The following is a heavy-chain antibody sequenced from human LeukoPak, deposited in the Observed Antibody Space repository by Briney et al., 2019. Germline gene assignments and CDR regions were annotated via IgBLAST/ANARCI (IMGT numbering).Heavy chain of an antibody. CDR1: GGSISSYY. CDR2: IYHSGST. Sequence: PSETLSLTCTVSGGSISSYYWGWIRQPPGKGLEWIGSIYHSGSTYYNPSLKSRVTISVDTSKNQFSLKLSSVTAADTAVYYCASRSGSYFSWYFDLWGRGTLVTVSS. D-gene: IGHD1-26*01. J-gene: IGHJ2*01. V-gene: IGHV4-38-2*02. CDR3: ASRSGSYFSWYFDL.